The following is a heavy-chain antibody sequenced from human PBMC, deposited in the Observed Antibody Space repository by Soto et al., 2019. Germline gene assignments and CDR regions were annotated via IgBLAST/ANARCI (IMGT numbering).Heavy chain of an antibody. D-gene: IGHD3-22*01. CDR1: GFTFSSYA. V-gene: IGHV3-23*01. CDR3: SAHSSVYDQWNFDL. J-gene: IGHJ2*01. CDR2: ISGSGGST. Sequence: EVQLLESGGGLVQPGGSLRLSCAASGFTFSSYAMSWVRQAPGKGLEWVSAISGSGGSTYYADSVKGRFTISRDNSKNTLKLQMNSLRAEDTAVYYCSAHSSVYDQWNFDLWGRGTLVTVSS.